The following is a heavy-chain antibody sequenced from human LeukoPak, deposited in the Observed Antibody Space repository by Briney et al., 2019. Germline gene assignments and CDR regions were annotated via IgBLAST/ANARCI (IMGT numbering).Heavy chain of an antibody. CDR3: AKTYYYDSSGYIFDY. D-gene: IGHD3-22*01. J-gene: IGHJ4*02. V-gene: IGHV3-23*01. CDR1: GFTFSSYA. Sequence: PGGSLRLSCAASGFTFSSYAMSWIRQAPGKGLECVSAISGSGGSTYYADTVKGRFTISRDNSENTLYLEMNSLRAEDTAVYYCAKTYYYDSSGYIFDYGGQGTLVTVSS. CDR2: ISGSGGST.